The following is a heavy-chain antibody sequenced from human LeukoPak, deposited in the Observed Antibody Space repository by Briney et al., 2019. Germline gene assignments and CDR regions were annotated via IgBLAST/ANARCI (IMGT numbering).Heavy chain of an antibody. V-gene: IGHV4-4*02. CDR1: GDPMNNEW. J-gene: IGHJ4*02. CDR2: IFHSGST. CDR3: ARAMSIAARLQTIFDY. Sequence: SETLSLTCVVFGDPMNNEWWSWVRQPPGKGLEWIGEIFHSGSTNYNPSLKSRVTMSVAKSTNQFSLTLTSVTAADTAVYYCARAMSIAARLQTIFDYWGQGTLVTVSS. D-gene: IGHD6-6*01.